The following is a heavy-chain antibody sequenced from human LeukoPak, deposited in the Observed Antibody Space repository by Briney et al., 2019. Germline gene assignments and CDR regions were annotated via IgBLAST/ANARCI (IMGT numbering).Heavy chain of an antibody. V-gene: IGHV1-69*02. CDR1: GGTCSSYT. Sequence: GASVKVSCKASGGTCSSYTISWVRQAPGQGLEWMGRIIPILGIANYAQKFQGRVTITADKSTSTAYMELSSLRSEDTAVYYCAHAYYDFWSGYFGLYYFDYWGQGTLVTVSS. CDR2: IIPILGIA. D-gene: IGHD3-3*01. J-gene: IGHJ4*02. CDR3: AHAYYDFWSGYFGLYYFDY.